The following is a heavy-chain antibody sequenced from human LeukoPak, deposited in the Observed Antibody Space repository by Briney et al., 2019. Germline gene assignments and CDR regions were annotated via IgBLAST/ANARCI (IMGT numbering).Heavy chain of an antibody. CDR3: ARALSWTNNPYYYMDV. D-gene: IGHD2-8*01. V-gene: IGHV1-8*01. CDR1: GYTFTSYD. J-gene: IGHJ6*03. Sequence: GASVKVSCRASGYTFTSYDINWVRQATGQGLECMGWMNPNSGNTGYAQKFQGRVTMTKNTSITTAYMELSSLRSEDTAVYYCARALSWTNNPYYYMDVWGKGTTVTVSS. CDR2: MNPNSGNT.